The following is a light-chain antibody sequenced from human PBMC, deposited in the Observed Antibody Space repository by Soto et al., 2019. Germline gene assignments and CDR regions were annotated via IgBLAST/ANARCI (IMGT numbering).Light chain of an antibody. Sequence: QSVLTQPASVSGSPGQSITISCTGTISDVGSYDLVSWYQQHPGKAPKIMIYEVSKRPSGDSNRFSGSKSGNTASLTISGLQAEDEADYYCCSYAGGRSPYVFGTGTKVTVL. V-gene: IGLV2-23*02. CDR1: ISDVGSYDL. CDR2: EVS. CDR3: CSYAGGRSPYV. J-gene: IGLJ1*01.